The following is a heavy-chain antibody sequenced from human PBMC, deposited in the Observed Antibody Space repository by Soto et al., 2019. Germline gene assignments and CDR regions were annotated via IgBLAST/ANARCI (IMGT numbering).Heavy chain of an antibody. D-gene: IGHD3-22*01. CDR2: INHSGST. CDR3: AISYYYDSSGYPIDAFDI. V-gene: IGHV4-34*01. CDR1: GGSFSGYY. Sequence: SETLSLTCAVYGGSFSGYYWSWIRQPPGKGLEWIGEINHSGSTNYNPSLKSRVTISVDTSKNQFSLKLSSVTAADTAVYYCAISYYYDSSGYPIDAFDIWGQGTMVT. J-gene: IGHJ3*02.